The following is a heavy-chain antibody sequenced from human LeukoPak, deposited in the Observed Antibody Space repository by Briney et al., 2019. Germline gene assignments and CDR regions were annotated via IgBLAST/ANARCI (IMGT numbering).Heavy chain of an antibody. D-gene: IGHD3-16*01. J-gene: IGHJ6*03. CDR1: GFAFGSES. V-gene: IGHV3-48*04. CDR2: TSSSSVTI. CDR3: AREGVGYGYCGYMDV. Sequence: GGSLRLSCATSGFAFGSESMNWVRQAPGKGLEWISYTSSSSVTIYYADSVEGRFTISKDNAENTLYLQMNSLRVEDTAVYYCAREGVGYGYCGYMDVWGKGTTVTVSS.